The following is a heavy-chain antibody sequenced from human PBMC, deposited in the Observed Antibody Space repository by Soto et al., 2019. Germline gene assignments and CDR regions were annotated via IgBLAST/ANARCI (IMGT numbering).Heavy chain of an antibody. D-gene: IGHD2-21*02. J-gene: IGHJ6*02. Sequence: LRLSCAATGFTFSVYAMTWVRQAPGKGLEWVSAVTANGGSTYTADSVKGRFTISRDNSKNTLFLQMNSLRAEDTAVYYCASLGVGDWANYYYYYGMDVWGQGTTVTVS. CDR1: GFTFSVYA. CDR2: VTANGGST. CDR3: ASLGVGDWANYYYYYGMDV. V-gene: IGHV3-23*01.